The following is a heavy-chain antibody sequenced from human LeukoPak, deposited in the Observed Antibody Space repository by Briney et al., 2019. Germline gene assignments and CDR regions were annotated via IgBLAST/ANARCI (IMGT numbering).Heavy chain of an antibody. CDR3: ARDGRYCGSTSCRLNWFDP. Sequence: ASVKVSCKASGYTFTTYYMHWVRQAPGQGLINPSGGSTSYAQKFQGRVTMTRDTSTSTIYTELSSLRSEDTAVYYCARDGRYCGSTSCRLNWFDPWGQGTLVTVSS. D-gene: IGHD2-2*01. V-gene: IGHV1-46*01. J-gene: IGHJ5*02. CDR1: GYTFTTYY. CDR2: INPSGGST.